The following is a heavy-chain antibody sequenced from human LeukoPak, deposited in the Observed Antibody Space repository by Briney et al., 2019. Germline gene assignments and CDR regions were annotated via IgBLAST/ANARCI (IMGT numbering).Heavy chain of an antibody. Sequence: SETLSLTCAVYGGSFSDYYWSWIRQPPGKGLEWIGEINHSGSINYNPSLKSRVTISVDTSKNQFSLRLSSVTAADTAVYYCARSPRSIYYGMDVWGQGTTVTVSS. CDR1: GGSFSDYY. CDR3: ARSPRSIYYGMDV. CDR2: INHSGSI. J-gene: IGHJ6*02. V-gene: IGHV4-34*01.